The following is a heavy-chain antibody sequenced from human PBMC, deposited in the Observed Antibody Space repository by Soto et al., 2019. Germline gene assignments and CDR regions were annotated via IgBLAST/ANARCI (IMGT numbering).Heavy chain of an antibody. D-gene: IGHD6-19*01. CDR1: GYSLTDYW. Sequence: GESLKISCKGAGYSLTDYWIGWVRQMPGKGLEWMGIIYPGDSGARYSPSFQGQVSISADKSVNTAYLQWGSLKASDTAMYYCARQTTGWFGMDVWGQGTTVTVS. CDR3: ARQTTGWFGMDV. CDR2: IYPGDSGA. J-gene: IGHJ6*02. V-gene: IGHV5-51*01.